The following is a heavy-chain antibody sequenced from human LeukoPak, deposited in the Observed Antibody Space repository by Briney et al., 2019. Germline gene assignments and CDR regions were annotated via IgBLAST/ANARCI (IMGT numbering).Heavy chain of an antibody. CDR2: ISSSSRTI. V-gene: IGHV3-48*01. CDR1: GFTFSSYS. Sequence: GGSLRLSCAASGFTFSSYSMNWVRQAPGKGLEWVSYISSSSRTIYYADSVKGRFTISRDNAKNSLYLQMNSLRAEDTAVYYCARGVYSGSYWSAFDIWGQGTMVTVSS. J-gene: IGHJ3*02. CDR3: ARGVYSGSYWSAFDI. D-gene: IGHD1-26*01.